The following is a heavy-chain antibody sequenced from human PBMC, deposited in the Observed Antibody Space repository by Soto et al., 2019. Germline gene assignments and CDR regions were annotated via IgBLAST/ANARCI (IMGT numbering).Heavy chain of an antibody. D-gene: IGHD2-8*02. Sequence: PGESLKISCKGSGDGFTGYLIGSVRQLPVKGLEWMGIIYPGDSDTIHSPSFQGLVTISADTSLNTAYLQLDSLRASDTAIYYCAREFTGSAGRFDPWGQGTVVSVAS. J-gene: IGHJ5*02. CDR2: IYPGDSDT. CDR1: GDGFTGYL. V-gene: IGHV5-51*01. CDR3: AREFTGSAGRFDP.